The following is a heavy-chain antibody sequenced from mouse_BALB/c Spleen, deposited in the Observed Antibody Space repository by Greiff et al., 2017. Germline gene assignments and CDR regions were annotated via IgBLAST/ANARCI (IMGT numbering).Heavy chain of an antibody. CDR2: INPYNGGT. V-gene: IGHV1-18*01. J-gene: IGHJ2*01. D-gene: IGHD2-1*01. Sequence: VQLQQSGPELVKPGASMKISCKASGYSFTGYTMNWVKQSHGKNLEWIGLINPYNGGTSYNQKFKGKATLTVDKSSSTAYMELLSLTSEDSAVYYCAREDSGGNYDLYYFDYWGQGTTLTVSS. CDR3: AREDSGGNYDLYYFDY. CDR1: GYSFTGYT.